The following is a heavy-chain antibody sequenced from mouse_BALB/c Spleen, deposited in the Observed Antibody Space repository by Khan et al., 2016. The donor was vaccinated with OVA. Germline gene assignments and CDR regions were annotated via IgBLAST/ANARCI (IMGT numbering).Heavy chain of an antibody. D-gene: IGHD3-3*01. CDR3: ARGGRFAY. Sequence: VQLQQSGAELVRPGVSVKISCKGSGYTFTDSAMHWVTQSHAKSLEWIGVISTYYGDADYNQQFKGQATMTVDKSSSPAYMELARLTSEDSAIYYCARGGRFAYWGQGTLVTVSA. V-gene: IGHV1S137*01. CDR1: GYTFTDSA. CDR2: ISTYYGDA. J-gene: IGHJ3*01.